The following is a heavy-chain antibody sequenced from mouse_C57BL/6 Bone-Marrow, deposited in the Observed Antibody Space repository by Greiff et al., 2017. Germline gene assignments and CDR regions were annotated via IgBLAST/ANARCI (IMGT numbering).Heavy chain of an antibody. J-gene: IGHJ4*01. CDR3: ARVSLLKDY. CDR1: GYSFTGYF. V-gene: IGHV1-20*01. CDR2: INPYNGDT. Sequence: EVHLVESGPELVKPGDSVKISCKASGYSFTGYFMNWVMQSHGKSLEWIGRINPYNGDTFYNQKFKGKATLTVDKSSSTAHMELRSLTSEDSAVYYCARVSLLKDYWGQGTSVTVSS. D-gene: IGHD2-10*01.